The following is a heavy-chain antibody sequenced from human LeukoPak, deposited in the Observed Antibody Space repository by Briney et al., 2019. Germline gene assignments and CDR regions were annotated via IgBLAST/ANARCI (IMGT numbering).Heavy chain of an antibody. CDR3: ARHLSVAATGIDH. V-gene: IGHV4-59*08. CDR1: GFTFSSYA. CDR2: IYYTGST. J-gene: IGHJ4*02. Sequence: PGGSLRLSCAASGFTFSSYAMSWVRQAPGKGLEWIGYIYYTGSTTNYNPSLKSRVTISVDTSKSQFSLNLSSVTAADTAVYYCARHLSVAATGIDHWGQGTLVTVSS. D-gene: IGHD6-19*01.